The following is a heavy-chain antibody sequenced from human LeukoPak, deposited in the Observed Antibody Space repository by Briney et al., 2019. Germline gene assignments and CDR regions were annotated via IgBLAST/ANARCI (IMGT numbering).Heavy chain of an antibody. CDR3: ARAGGYCGRISCPYYFDY. CDR1: GYTFTSYG. V-gene: IGHV1-8*02. CDR2: ISAYNGNT. J-gene: IGHJ4*02. D-gene: IGHD2-15*01. Sequence: APVKVSCKAPGYTFTSYGISWVRQAPGQGLEWMGWISAYNGNTGYAQKFQGRVTMTRNTSISTAYMELSSLRSEDTAVYYCARAGGYCGRISCPYYFDYWGQGSLVAVSS.